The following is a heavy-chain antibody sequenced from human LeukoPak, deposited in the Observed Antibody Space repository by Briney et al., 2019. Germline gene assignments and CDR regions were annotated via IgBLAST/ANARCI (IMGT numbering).Heavy chain of an antibody. J-gene: IGHJ4*02. Sequence: SQTLSLTCTVSGGSISSGSYYWSWLRQPAGKGLEWIGRIYTSGSTHYNPSLKSRVTISVDTSKNQFSLKLSSVTAADTAVYYCARASLIKVVPAAPGYYFDYWGQGTLVTVSS. V-gene: IGHV4-61*02. CDR1: GGSISSGSYY. D-gene: IGHD2-2*01. CDR3: ARASLIKVVPAAPGYYFDY. CDR2: IYTSGST.